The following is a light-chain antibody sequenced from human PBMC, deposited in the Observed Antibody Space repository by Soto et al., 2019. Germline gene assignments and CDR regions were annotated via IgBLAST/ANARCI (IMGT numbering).Light chain of an antibody. Sequence: QPVLTQPPSASGSPGQSVTISCTGTKNDIGVYDFVSWYQHHPGKAPRLIIYEVVQRPSGAPGPFSGSKSVNTSSLTVSGLQAADEADYFCKSYAGSNTYVFRSGTKLTVL. CDR2: EVV. CDR3: KSYAGSNTYV. V-gene: IGLV2-8*01. CDR1: KNDIGVYDF. J-gene: IGLJ1*01.